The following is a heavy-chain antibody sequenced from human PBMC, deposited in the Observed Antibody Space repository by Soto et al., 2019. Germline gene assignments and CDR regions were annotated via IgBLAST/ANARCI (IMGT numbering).Heavy chain of an antibody. CDR1: GGSFNVYY. CDR2: INHSGTT. D-gene: IGHD3-9*01. J-gene: IGHJ4*02. CDR3: ARLEGLATISYYFDF. Sequence: SETLSLTCAVYGGSFNVYYRSWIRQPPGKGLEWIGEINHSGTTNYNPSLKSRITISVDTSKNQFSLKLTSVTAADSAVYFCARLEGLATISYYFDFWGPGALVTVSS. V-gene: IGHV4-34*01.